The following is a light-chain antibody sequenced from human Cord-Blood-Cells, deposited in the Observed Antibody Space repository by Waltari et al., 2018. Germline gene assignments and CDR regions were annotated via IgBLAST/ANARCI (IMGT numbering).Light chain of an antibody. CDR2: WAS. CDR1: QSVLYSSNNKNY. CDR3: QQYYSTPSYT. Sequence: DIVMTQSPDSLAVSLGERATINCKSRQSVLYSSNNKNYLAWYQRKPGQPPKLLIYWASTRESGVPDRFSGSGSGTDFTLTISSLQAEDVAVYYCQQYYSTPSYTFGQGTKLEIK. J-gene: IGKJ2*01. V-gene: IGKV4-1*01.